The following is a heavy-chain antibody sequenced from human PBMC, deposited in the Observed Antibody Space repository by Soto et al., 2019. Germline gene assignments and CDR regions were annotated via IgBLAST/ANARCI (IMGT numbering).Heavy chain of an antibody. D-gene: IGHD3-3*01. CDR3: ARYDFWSGYSRLYYYYYGMDV. CDR2: ISAYNGNT. V-gene: IGHV1-18*01. Sequence: ASVKVSCKASGYTFTSYGISWVRQAPGQGLEWMGWISAYNGNTNYAQKLQGRVTMTTDTSTSTAYMELRSLRSDDTAVYYCARYDFWSGYSRLYYYYYGMDVWGQGTTVTVSS. J-gene: IGHJ6*02. CDR1: GYTFTSYG.